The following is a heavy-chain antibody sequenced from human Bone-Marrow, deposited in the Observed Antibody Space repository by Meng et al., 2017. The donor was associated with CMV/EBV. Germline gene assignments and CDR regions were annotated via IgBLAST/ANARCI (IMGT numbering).Heavy chain of an antibody. Sequence: GESLKISCAASGFTFSSYWMSWVRQAPGKGLEWVANIKQDGSEKYYVDSVKGRFTISRDNAKNSLYLQMNSLRAEDTAVYYCARVREWELSNSPFDYWGQGTLVTVSS. CDR1: GFTFSSYW. CDR3: ARVREWELSNSPFDY. J-gene: IGHJ4*02. V-gene: IGHV3-7*01. D-gene: IGHD1-26*01. CDR2: IKQDGSEK.